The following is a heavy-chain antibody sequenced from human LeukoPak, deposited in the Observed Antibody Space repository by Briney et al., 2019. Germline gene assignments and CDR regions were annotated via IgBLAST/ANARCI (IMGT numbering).Heavy chain of an antibody. J-gene: IGHJ4*02. D-gene: IGHD3-10*01. CDR2: IYHGGST. V-gene: IGHV4-4*02. CDR1: GGSISSSNW. CDR3: AKGEDYGSGTVHFAS. Sequence: SETLSLTCAVSGGSISSSNWWSWVRQPPGKGLEWIGEIYHGGSTNYNPSLKSRDAMSVDRSRNQFSLNLSSVTAADTAVYYCAKGEDYGSGTVHFASWGQGTLVTVSS.